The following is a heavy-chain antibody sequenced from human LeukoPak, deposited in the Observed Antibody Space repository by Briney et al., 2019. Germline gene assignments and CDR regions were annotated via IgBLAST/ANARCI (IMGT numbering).Heavy chain of an antibody. J-gene: IGHJ5*02. CDR3: ARGGQWLVHRWFDP. CDR2: INHSGST. CDR1: GGSFSGYY. V-gene: IGHV4-34*01. Sequence: PSETLSLTCAVYGGSFSGYYWSWIRQPPGKGLEWIGEINHSGSTNYNPSLKSRVTISVDTSKNQFSLKLSSVTAADTAVYYCARGGQWLVHRWFDPWGQGTLVTVSS. D-gene: IGHD6-19*01.